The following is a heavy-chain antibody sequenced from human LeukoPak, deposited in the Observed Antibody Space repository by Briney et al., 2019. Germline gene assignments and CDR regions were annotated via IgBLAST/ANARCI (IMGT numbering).Heavy chain of an antibody. CDR1: GGTFSSYA. V-gene: IGHV1-69*13. CDR3: ARGTTVTNWFDP. Sequence: GASVKVSCKASGGTFSSYAISWVRPAPGQGLEWMGGIIPIFGTANYAQKFQGRVTITADESTSTAYMELSSLRSEDTAVYYCARGTTVTNWFDPWGQGTLVTVSS. CDR2: IIPIFGTA. D-gene: IGHD4-11*01. J-gene: IGHJ5*02.